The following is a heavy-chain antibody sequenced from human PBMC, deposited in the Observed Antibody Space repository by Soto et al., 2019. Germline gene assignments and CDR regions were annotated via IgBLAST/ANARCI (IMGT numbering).Heavy chain of an antibody. D-gene: IGHD2-8*01. CDR2: TYYRSNWYT. V-gene: IGHV6-1*01. Sequence: PSQTLSLTCVISGDSVSTNSATWDLIRQSPSRGLEWLGRTYYRSNWYTDYAVSVKGRITISPDTSNNQLSLQLNSVTPDDTAVYYCARLIGDSWLDSWGQGTLVTVSS. CDR3: ARLIGDSWLDS. CDR1: GDSVSTNSAT. J-gene: IGHJ5*01.